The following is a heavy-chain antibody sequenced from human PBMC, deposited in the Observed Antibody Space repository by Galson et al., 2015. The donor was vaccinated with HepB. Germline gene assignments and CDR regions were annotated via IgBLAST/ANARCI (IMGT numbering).Heavy chain of an antibody. CDR2: ISAYNGNT. V-gene: IGHV1-18*04. D-gene: IGHD3-16*02. CDR1: GYTFTSYS. Sequence: SVKVSCKASGYTFTSYSISWVRQAPGQGLEWMGWISAYNGNTNYAQKLQGRVTMTTDTSTSTAYMELRSLRSDDTAVYYCARAYYDYVWGSYRYTGQRQDEIPRPSAYYFDYWGQGTLVTVSS. J-gene: IGHJ4*02. CDR3: ARAYYDYVWGSYRYTGQRQDEIPRPSAYYFDY.